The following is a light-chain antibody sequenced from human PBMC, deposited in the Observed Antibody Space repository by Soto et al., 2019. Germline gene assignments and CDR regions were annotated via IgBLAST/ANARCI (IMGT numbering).Light chain of an antibody. CDR2: QDD. CDR3: QAWDANTAA. Sequence: ELTQPPSVSVTPGQTASISCSGDKLGDKYACWYQQKPGQSPVLVIYQDDKRPSGIPERFSGSNSGNTATLTISGTQAVDEADYYCQAWDANTAAFGGGTKLTVL. CDR1: KLGDKY. V-gene: IGLV3-1*01. J-gene: IGLJ2*01.